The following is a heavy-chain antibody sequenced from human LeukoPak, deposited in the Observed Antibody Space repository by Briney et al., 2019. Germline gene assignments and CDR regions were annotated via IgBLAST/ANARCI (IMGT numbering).Heavy chain of an antibody. CDR1: GYTFTSYY. J-gene: IGHJ4*02. D-gene: IGHD6-6*01. CDR2: IIPIFGTA. CDR3: ARVIEYSSSLGNY. Sequence: SVKVSCKASGYTFTSYYMHWVRQAPGQGLEWMGGIIPIFGTANYAQKFQGRVTITTDESTSTAYMELSSLRSEDTAVYYCARVIEYSSSLGNYWGQGTLVTVSS. V-gene: IGHV1-69*05.